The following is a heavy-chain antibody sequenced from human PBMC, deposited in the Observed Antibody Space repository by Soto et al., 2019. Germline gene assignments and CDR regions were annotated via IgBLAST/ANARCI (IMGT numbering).Heavy chain of an antibody. CDR1: GFTFSNYA. D-gene: IGHD2-15*01. CDR3: ARDVVVVAASAYPAFDI. J-gene: IGHJ3*02. Sequence: PGGSLRLSCAASGFTFSNYAMNWVRQAPGKGLDWVSVISAGGSTTFYADSVKGRFTISRDNSDSMLYLQMNSLRAEDTAVYYCARDVVVVAASAYPAFDIWGQGTMVTVSS. V-gene: IGHV3-23*01. CDR2: ISAGGSTT.